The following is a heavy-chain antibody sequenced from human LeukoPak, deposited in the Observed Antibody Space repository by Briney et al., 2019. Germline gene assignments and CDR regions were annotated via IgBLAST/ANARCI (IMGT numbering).Heavy chain of an antibody. V-gene: IGHV1-69*06. CDR3: AREDLLWFGELTYNWFDP. Sequence: SVKVSCKASGCTFSSYAISWVRQAPGQGLEWMGGIIPIFGTANYAQKFQGRVTITADKSTSTAYMELSSLRSEDTAVYYCAREDLLWFGELTYNWFDPWGQGTLVTVSS. D-gene: IGHD3-10*01. CDR1: GCTFSSYA. CDR2: IIPIFGTA. J-gene: IGHJ5*02.